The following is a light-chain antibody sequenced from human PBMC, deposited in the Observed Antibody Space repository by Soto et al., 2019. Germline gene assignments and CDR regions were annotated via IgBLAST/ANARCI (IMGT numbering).Light chain of an antibody. J-gene: IGLJ2*01. CDR3: QTWGTGFQV. Sequence: QLVLTQPPSVSASLGSSVKLTCTLSSGHSSYAIAWHQKQAEKGPRYLMDLNNDGSHTNGGGIPDRFSGSSSGAERYLIISSLQSEDEADYYCQTWGTGFQVFGGGTKLTVL. CDR1: SGHSSYA. CDR2: LNNDGSH. V-gene: IGLV4-69*01.